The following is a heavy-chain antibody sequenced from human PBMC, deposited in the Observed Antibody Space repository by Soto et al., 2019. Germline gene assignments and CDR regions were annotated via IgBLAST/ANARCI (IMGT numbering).Heavy chain of an antibody. J-gene: IGHJ4*02. CDR2: IYYSGST. CDR1: GGSISSGGYY. D-gene: IGHD3-10*01. CDR3: ARVLVWTNDNDYYGSEGGGDY. V-gene: IGHV4-31*03. Sequence: QVQLQESGPGLVKPSQTLSLTCTVSGGSISSGGYYWSWIRQHPGKGLEWIGYIYYSGSTYYNPSLKSRVTISVDTSKNQFSLKLSSVTAADTAVYYCARVLVWTNDNDYYGSEGGGDYWGQGTLVTVSS.